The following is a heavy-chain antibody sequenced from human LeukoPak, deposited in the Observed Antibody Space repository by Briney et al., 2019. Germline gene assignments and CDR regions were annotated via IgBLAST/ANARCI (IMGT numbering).Heavy chain of an antibody. CDR3: AKAPVTSCRGAFCYPFDY. V-gene: IGHV3-23*01. Sequence: PGGSLRLSCAPSGFSFSSYAMSWVRQAPGKGLEWLSAMSSSDDGRYYAASVRGRFTISRDTSRSTLYLQMNSLRAEDAAVYYCAKAPVTSCRGAFCYPFDYWGQGTLVTVSS. D-gene: IGHD2-15*01. CDR1: GFSFSSYA. CDR2: MSSSDDGR. J-gene: IGHJ4*02.